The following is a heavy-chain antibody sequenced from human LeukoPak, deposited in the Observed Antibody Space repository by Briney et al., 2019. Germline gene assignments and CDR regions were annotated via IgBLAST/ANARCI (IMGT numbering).Heavy chain of an antibody. CDR3: ARAENYYDSSGYTLGAFDI. D-gene: IGHD3-22*01. V-gene: IGHV4-34*01. J-gene: IGHJ3*02. CDR1: GGSFGGYY. CDR2: INHSGST. Sequence: SETLSLTCGVYGGSFGGYYWSWIRQPPGKGLEWIGEINHSGSTNYNPSLKSRVTISVDTSKNQFSLKLSSVTAADTAVYYCARAENYYDSSGYTLGAFDIWGQGTMVTVSS.